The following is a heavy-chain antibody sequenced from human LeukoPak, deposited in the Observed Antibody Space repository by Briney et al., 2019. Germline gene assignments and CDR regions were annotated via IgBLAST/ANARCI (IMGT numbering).Heavy chain of an antibody. CDR3: AKDRLLNCRGDCYIFDY. V-gene: IGHV3-23*01. CDR1: GFTFSSYG. CDR2: ISGSGDNT. D-gene: IGHD2-21*02. Sequence: GGSLRLSCAASGFTFSSYGMSWVRQTPGKGLEWVSSISGSGDNTCYADSMKGRFTISRDNSKNTLYLQVNGLRTEDTAVYYCAKDRLLNCRGDCYIFDYWGQGTVVTVSS. J-gene: IGHJ4*02.